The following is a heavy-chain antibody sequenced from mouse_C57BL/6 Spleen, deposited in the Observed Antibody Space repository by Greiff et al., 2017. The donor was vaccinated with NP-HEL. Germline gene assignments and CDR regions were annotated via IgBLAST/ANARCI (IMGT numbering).Heavy chain of an antibody. CDR1: GYTFTSYG. CDR3: ARKGDSYFDY. V-gene: IGHV1-81*01. CDR2: IYPRSGNT. Sequence: QVQLKESGAELARPGASVKLSCKASGYTFTSYGISWVKQRTGQGLEWIGEIYPRSGNTYYNEKFKGKATLTADKSSSTAYMELRSLTSEDSAVYFCARKGDSYFDYWGQGTTLTVSS. J-gene: IGHJ2*01.